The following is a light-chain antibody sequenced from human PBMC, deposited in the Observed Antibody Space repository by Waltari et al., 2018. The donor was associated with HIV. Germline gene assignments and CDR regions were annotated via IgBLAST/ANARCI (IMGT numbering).Light chain of an antibody. Sequence: QSALTQPASVSGSPGQSITISCTGTSSDIGAYEYVSRYRQHPDKAPQLLIFDVFYRPSGVFKCFTCYKSGNTAARAISGLQAEDEAVYSCSSYPTTNTIIFGGGTKLAVL. V-gene: IGLV2-14*03. CDR2: DVF. CDR3: SSYPTTNTII. J-gene: IGLJ2*01. CDR1: SSDIGAYEY.